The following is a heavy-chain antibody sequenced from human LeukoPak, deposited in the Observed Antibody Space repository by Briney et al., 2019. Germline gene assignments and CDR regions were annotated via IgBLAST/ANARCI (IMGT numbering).Heavy chain of an antibody. J-gene: IGHJ4*02. CDR2: TSGSGGST. CDR1: GFTFSSYW. V-gene: IGHV3-23*01. D-gene: IGHD6-19*01. Sequence: GSLRLSCAASGFTFSSYWMSWVRQAPGKGLEWVSGTSGSGGSTYYADSVKGRFTISRDNSKNALYLQMNSLRAEDTALYYCAKDRDSSGWYSTLDYWGQGTLVTVSS. CDR3: AKDRDSSGWYSTLDY.